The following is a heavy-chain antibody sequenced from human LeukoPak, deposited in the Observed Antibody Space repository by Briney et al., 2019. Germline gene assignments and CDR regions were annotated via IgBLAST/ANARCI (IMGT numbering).Heavy chain of an antibody. Sequence: SSVKVSCKASGGTFSSYAISWVRQAPGQGLEWMGGIIPIFGTANYAQKFQGRVTITADESTSTAYMELSSLRSEDTAVYYCAREVSEYYYESSGYYSTSQFDYWGQGTLVTVSS. CDR2: IIPIFGTA. CDR1: GGTFSSYA. D-gene: IGHD3-22*01. J-gene: IGHJ4*02. V-gene: IGHV1-69*01. CDR3: AREVSEYYYESSGYYSTSQFDY.